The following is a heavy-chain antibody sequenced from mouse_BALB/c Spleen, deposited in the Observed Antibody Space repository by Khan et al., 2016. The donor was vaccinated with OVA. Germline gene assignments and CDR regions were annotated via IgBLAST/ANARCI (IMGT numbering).Heavy chain of an antibody. CDR3: ARREDI. CDR2: IWAGGST. V-gene: IGHV2-9*02. CDR1: GFSLTSYG. Sequence: QVQLKDSGPGLVAPSQSLSITCTVSGFSLTSYGVHWVRQPPGKGLEWRGVIWAGGSTNYHSALMSRLSISKDNSKSKVFFYLTSPQTDDTAVYYCARREDIWGQGTTRTVSS. J-gene: IGHJ2*01. D-gene: IGHD1-3*01.